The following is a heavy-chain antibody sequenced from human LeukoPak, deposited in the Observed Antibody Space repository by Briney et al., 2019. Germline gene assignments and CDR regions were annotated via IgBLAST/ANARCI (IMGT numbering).Heavy chain of an antibody. CDR2: ISGSGGST. CDR1: GFTFSSYA. CDR3: AKDSSVVVVAARPFVY. V-gene: IGHV3-23*01. J-gene: IGHJ4*02. D-gene: IGHD2-15*01. Sequence: GGSLRLSCAASGFTFSSYAMSWVRQAPGKGLEWVSAISGSGGSTYYADSVKGRFTISRDNSKNTLYLQMNSLRAEDTAVYYCAKDSSVVVVAARPFVYWGQGTLVTVSS.